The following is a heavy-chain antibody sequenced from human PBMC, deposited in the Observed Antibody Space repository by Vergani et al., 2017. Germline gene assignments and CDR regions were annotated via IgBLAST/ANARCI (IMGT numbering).Heavy chain of an antibody. V-gene: IGHV3-72*01. D-gene: IGHD1-1*01. Sequence: EVQLVESGGGLVQPGGSLRLSCAASGFTFSDHYMDWVRQAPGKGLEWVGRTRNKANSYTTEYAASVKGRFTISRDNAKNSLYLQMNSLRAEDTAVYYCARGRYGYGDYWGQGTLVTVSS. CDR3: ARGRYGYGDY. CDR2: TRNKANSYTT. CDR1: GFTFSDHY. J-gene: IGHJ4*02.